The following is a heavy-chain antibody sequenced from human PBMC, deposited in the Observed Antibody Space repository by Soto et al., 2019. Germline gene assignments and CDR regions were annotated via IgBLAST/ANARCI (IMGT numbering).Heavy chain of an antibody. J-gene: IGHJ5*02. CDR2: ISAYTDDP. V-gene: IGHV1-18*01. CDR1: GYTFTNFG. Sequence: QVQLLQSAAEVKKPGASVKVSCKASGYTFTNFGVTWVRQAPGQGLEWMGWISAYTDDPNYAQKFQGRVTMTIDTSTSTDYMDLRSLTSDDTAVYYCARIIPGAEAWFDPWGQGTLVTVSS. CDR3: ARIIPGAEAWFDP. D-gene: IGHD2-2*01.